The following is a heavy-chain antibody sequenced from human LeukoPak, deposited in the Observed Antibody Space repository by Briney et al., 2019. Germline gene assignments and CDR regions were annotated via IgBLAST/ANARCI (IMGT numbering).Heavy chain of an antibody. V-gene: IGHV4-34*01. Sequence: SETLSLTCAVYGGSFSGYYWSWIRQPPGKGLEWIGEINHSGSTNYNPSLKSRVTISVDTSKNQFSLKLSSVTAADTAVYYCARAKYYDYVWGSYRPGPNFDYGGQGTLVTVSS. CDR3: ARAKYYDYVWGSYRPGPNFDY. CDR1: GGSFSGYY. J-gene: IGHJ4*02. D-gene: IGHD3-16*02. CDR2: INHSGST.